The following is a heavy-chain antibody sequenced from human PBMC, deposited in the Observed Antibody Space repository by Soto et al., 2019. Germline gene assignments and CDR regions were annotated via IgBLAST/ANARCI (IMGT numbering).Heavy chain of an antibody. J-gene: IGHJ6*02. CDR2: IYYSGST. CDR3: ARRIDYSNCPPPHYYYGMDV. V-gene: IGHV4-39*01. D-gene: IGHD4-4*01. CDR1: GGSISSSSYY. Sequence: QLQLQESGPGLVKPSETLSLTCTVSGGSISSSSYYWGWIRQPPGKGLEWLGSIYYSGSTYNNPALKSRVTISVDTPKNQFSLKLSSVTAADTAVYYCARRIDYSNCPPPHYYYGMDVWGQGTTVTVSS.